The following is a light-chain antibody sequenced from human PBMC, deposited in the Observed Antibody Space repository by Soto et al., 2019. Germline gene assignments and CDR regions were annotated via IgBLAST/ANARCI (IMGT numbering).Light chain of an antibody. J-gene: IGKJ4*01. V-gene: IGKV1-5*03. CDR3: HRHETYPLA. CDR1: RDIGTW. CDR2: RAS. Sequence: TQMTQSPSTLSASVGDSVSITCRASRDIGTWLAWFQQKPGRAHNLLIYRASTLARGVPSRFSGSGSGTEFTLTISSLQPDDFATYYCHRHETYPLAFGGGTKV.